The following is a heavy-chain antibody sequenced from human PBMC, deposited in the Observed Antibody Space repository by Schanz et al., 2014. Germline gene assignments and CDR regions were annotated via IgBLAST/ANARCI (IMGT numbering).Heavy chain of an antibody. D-gene: IGHD2-21*01. J-gene: IGHJ4*02. V-gene: IGHV4-59*08. CDR2: IYSSGIA. CDR1: GGSMDTHY. CDR3: ARRVVPATMGLYFDL. Sequence: QVQLQESGPGLVKPSETLSLMCTVSGGSMDTHYWGWIRQPPGKGLEWIAFIYSSGIANYNPSLESRVTIPVHTSKTQFSRRLPSVTAADTATYYCARRVVPATMGLYFDLWGQGTLVTVSS.